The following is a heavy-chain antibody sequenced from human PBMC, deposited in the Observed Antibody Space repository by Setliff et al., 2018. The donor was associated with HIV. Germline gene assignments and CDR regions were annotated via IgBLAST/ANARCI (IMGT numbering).Heavy chain of an antibody. V-gene: IGHV2-70*11. CDR2: IDWDDDK. J-gene: IGHJ6*02. CDR1: GFSLNTRGMC. Sequence: TLVNPTQTLTLTCTFSGFSLNTRGMCVSWIRQPPGKALEWLARIDWDDDKYYSTSLKTRLTISQDTSKDQIVLTMTNMDPVDTATYYCARNGAEYGMDVWGQGTTVTVSS. D-gene: IGHD3-10*01. CDR3: ARNGAEYGMDV.